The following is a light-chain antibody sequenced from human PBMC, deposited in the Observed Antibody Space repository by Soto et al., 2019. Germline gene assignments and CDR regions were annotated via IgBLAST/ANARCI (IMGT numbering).Light chain of an antibody. Sequence: PGERATLSCRASQSVTDNYLAWYQQKPGQAPRLVISGASSRTSGIPDRFSASGSGTDFTLTISRLEPEDFAVYYCQQYTRAPLTFGGGTKVDIK. CDR3: QQYTRAPLT. J-gene: IGKJ4*02. CDR1: QSVTDNY. CDR2: GAS. V-gene: IGKV3-20*01.